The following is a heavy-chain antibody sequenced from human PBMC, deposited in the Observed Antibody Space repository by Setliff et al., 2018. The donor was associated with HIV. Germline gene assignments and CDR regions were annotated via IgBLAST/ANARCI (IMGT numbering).Heavy chain of an antibody. CDR2: IYNSGTN. CDR3: ARQGEVGAPFDY. D-gene: IGHD1-26*01. J-gene: IGHJ4*02. V-gene: IGHV4-38-2*01. Sequence: KPSETLSLTCAVSGYSISRGYYWGWIRQTPGKGLAWIGNIYNSGTNYYNLSLKSRVTISIDTSKNQFSLRLSSVTAADTAVYYCARQGEVGAPFDYWGQGTLVTVSS. CDR1: GYSISRGYY.